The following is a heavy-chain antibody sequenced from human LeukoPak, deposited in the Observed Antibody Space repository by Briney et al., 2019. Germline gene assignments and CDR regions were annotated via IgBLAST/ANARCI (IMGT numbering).Heavy chain of an antibody. V-gene: IGHV3-23*01. Sequence: GGSLSLPCAASGFPFSSYAMSGVREAPGKGLECVSAISGSDGSTYYADSVKGRFTISGDNSKNTLYLQMNSLRAEDTAVYYCARIRGGDWYYFDYWGQGTLVTVSS. CDR2: ISGSDGST. J-gene: IGHJ4*02. CDR3: ARIRGGDWYYFDY. D-gene: IGHD2-21*02. CDR1: GFPFSSYA.